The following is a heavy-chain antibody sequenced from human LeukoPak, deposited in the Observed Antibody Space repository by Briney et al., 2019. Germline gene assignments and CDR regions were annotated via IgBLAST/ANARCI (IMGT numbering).Heavy chain of an antibody. Sequence: GSLRLSCAASGFTFSNYAMSLVRHAPGKGLEWVSAISGTGSSTYYADSVKGRFTISRNNSKNTLYLQMNSLRAEDTAVYYCARWRFQLLDYWGQGTPVTVSS. CDR2: ISGTGSST. CDR1: GFTFSNYA. J-gene: IGHJ4*02. V-gene: IGHV3-23*01. D-gene: IGHD2-2*01. CDR3: ARWRFQLLDY.